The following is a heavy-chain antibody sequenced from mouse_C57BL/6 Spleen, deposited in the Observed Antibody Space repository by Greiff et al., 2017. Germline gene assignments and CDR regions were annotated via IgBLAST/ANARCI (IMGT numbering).Heavy chain of an antibody. D-gene: IGHD2-3*01. J-gene: IGHJ2*01. Sequence: EVQVVESGGGLVKPGGSLKLSCAASGFTFSSYAMSWVRQTPEKRLEWVATISAGGSYTYYPDKVKGRFTMSRDKAKNNLYLQMSHLKSEDTAMYYCAREEVYDGYYFDYWGQGTTLTVSS. V-gene: IGHV5-4*01. CDR3: AREEVYDGYYFDY. CDR1: GFTFSSYA. CDR2: ISAGGSYT.